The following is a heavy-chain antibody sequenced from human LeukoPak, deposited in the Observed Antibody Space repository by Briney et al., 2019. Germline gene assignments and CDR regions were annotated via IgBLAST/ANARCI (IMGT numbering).Heavy chain of an antibody. CDR3: TKGGASVTRYVDY. Sequence: GGSLRLSCAASGFTFSSYSMQWVRQTPGKGLEWVGIMSNSGENTFYGEAVKGRFTISRDNSQNTLYLQMNSLRPEDTAVYYCTKGGASVTRYVDYWGQGTLVTVSS. V-gene: IGHV3-30*18. CDR1: GFTFSSYS. CDR2: MSNSGENT. D-gene: IGHD4-17*01. J-gene: IGHJ4*02.